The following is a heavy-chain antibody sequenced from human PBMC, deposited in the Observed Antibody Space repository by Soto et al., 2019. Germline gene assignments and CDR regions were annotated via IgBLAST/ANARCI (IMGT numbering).Heavy chain of an antibody. V-gene: IGHV3-7*01. CDR1: GLTFSNYW. CDR3: ARPARECSSPGCAN. D-gene: IGHD2-2*01. Sequence: EVQLVESGGGLVQPGGSLRLSCVVSGLTFSNYWMSWVRQAPGKGLEWVANINQDGSEGYYVDTVKGRITISRDNAKNSLYLQMTSLRAEDTAVYYCARPARECSSPGCANWGQGTLVTVSS. J-gene: IGHJ4*02. CDR2: INQDGSEG.